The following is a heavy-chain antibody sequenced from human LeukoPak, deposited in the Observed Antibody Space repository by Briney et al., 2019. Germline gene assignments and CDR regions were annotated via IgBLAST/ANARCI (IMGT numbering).Heavy chain of an antibody. V-gene: IGHV3-7*01. Sequence: GGSLRLSCAASGFTFSSYWMSWVRQAPGRGLEWVANIKQDGSEKYYVASVKGRFTISRDNAKNSLYLQMNSLRAEDTAVYYCASRIAVVTARCFDIWGQGTMVTVSS. CDR1: GFTFSSYW. CDR2: IKQDGSEK. D-gene: IGHD2-21*02. J-gene: IGHJ3*02. CDR3: ASRIAVVTARCFDI.